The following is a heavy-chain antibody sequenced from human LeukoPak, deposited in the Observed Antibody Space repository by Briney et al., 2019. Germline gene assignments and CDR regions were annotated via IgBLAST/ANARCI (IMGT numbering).Heavy chain of an antibody. D-gene: IGHD4-17*01. CDR1: GGTFSSYA. CDR2: IIPILGIA. CDR3: ARDYGDYSAPGFAFDI. Sequence: ASVKVSCKASGGTFSSYAISWVRQAPGQGLEWMGRIIPILGIANYAQKFQGRVTMTRDTSTSTVYMELSSLRSEDTAVYYCARDYGDYSAPGFAFDIWGQGTMVTVSS. J-gene: IGHJ3*02. V-gene: IGHV1-69*04.